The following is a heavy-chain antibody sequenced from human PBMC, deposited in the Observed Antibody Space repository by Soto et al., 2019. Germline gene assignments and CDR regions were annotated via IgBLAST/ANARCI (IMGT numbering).Heavy chain of an antibody. Sequence: SETLSLTCTVTNASITSRKWWTWVRQTPGKGLEWIGEIYHSGSINHNPSPKSRVTMSVDKSNNQFSLKMTSVTAADTAVYYCASKFGELLADAFDIWGQGTVVT. J-gene: IGHJ3*02. CDR3: ASKFGELLADAFDI. CDR1: NASITSRKW. V-gene: IGHV4-4*02. D-gene: IGHD3-10*01. CDR2: IYHSGSI.